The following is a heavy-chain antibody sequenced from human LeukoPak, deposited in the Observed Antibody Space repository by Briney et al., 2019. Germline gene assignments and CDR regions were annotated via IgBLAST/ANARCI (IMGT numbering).Heavy chain of an antibody. J-gene: IGHJ3*02. CDR2: IIPIFGTA. CDR1: GGTFISYA. Sequence: ASVKVSCKASGGTFISYAISWVRQARGQGLEWMGGIIPIFGTANYAQKFQGRVTITADESTSTAYMELSSLRSEDTAVYYCASISKYSSSPDIWGQGTMVTVSS. D-gene: IGHD6-6*01. V-gene: IGHV1-69*13. CDR3: ASISKYSSSPDI.